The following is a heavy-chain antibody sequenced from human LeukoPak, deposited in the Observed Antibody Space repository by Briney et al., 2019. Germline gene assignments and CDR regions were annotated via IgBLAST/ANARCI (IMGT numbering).Heavy chain of an antibody. V-gene: IGHV4-39*01. CDR3: ARRPTLSGSSDDAFDI. D-gene: IGHD1-26*01. CDR2: IYYSGST. Sequence: PSETLSLTCTVSGGSISSSSYYWGWIRQPPGKGLEWIGSIYYSGSTYYNPSLKSRVTISVDTSKNQFSLKLSSVTAADTAVYYCARRPTLSGSSDDAFDIWGQGTMVTVSS. CDR1: GGSISSSSYY. J-gene: IGHJ3*02.